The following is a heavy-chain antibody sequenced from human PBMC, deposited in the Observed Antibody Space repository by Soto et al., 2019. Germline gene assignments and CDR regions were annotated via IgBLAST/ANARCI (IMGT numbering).Heavy chain of an antibody. CDR2: IYYSGST. CDR1: GGSISSYY. J-gene: IGHJ3*02. D-gene: IGHD3-9*01. Sequence: SETLSLTCTVSGGSISSYYWSWIRQPPGKGLEWIGYIYYSGSTNYNPSLKSRVTISVDTSKNQFSLKLSSVTAADTAVYYCARVFQYYDILTGYYDAFDIWGQGTMVTVSS. CDR3: ARVFQYYDILTGYYDAFDI. V-gene: IGHV4-59*01.